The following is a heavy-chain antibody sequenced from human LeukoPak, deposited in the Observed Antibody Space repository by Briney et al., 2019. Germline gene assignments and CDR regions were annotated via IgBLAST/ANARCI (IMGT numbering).Heavy chain of an antibody. Sequence: GGSLRLSCVASGFNFSSYSLNWVRQAPGKGLEWVSYISTRRSYIYYADSVKGRFTISRDNAKNSLYLQMNSLRAEDTAVYYCAKRPTYNWNYWFDPWGQGTLVTVSS. CDR1: GFNFSSYS. J-gene: IGHJ5*02. CDR2: ISTRRSYI. CDR3: AKRPTYNWNYWFDP. D-gene: IGHD1-7*01. V-gene: IGHV3-21*04.